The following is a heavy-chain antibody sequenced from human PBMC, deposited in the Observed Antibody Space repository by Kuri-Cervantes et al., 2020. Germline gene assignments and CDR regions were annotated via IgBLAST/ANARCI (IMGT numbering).Heavy chain of an antibody. J-gene: IGHJ6*02. CDR2: IWYDGSNK. CDR3: ARAGDYGVYLNYYYYYGKDV. D-gene: IGHD4-17*01. V-gene: IGHV3-33*08. Sequence: GGSLRLSCAASGFTFDDYTMHWVRQAPGKGLEWVAVIWYDGSNKYYADSVKGRFTISRDNAKNSLYLQMNRLRAEDTAVYYCARAGDYGVYLNYYYYYGKDVWGQGTTVTVSS. CDR1: GFTFDDYT.